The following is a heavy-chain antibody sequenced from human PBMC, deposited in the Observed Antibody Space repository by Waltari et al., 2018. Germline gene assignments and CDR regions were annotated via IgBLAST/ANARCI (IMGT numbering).Heavy chain of an antibody. J-gene: IGHJ2*01. D-gene: IGHD3-10*01. CDR2: KSGGSGIT. V-gene: IGHV3-23*01. CDR3: AKGLGDRYFDL. Sequence: EMQLLESGGGLARPRGSLRLSCAASGFSVSSYAMSWVRQATGRGLELVASKSGGSGITSYAASAKGRFTIARDNSKNTLYLQMNSLRDEDAALYYCAKGLGDRYFDLWGRGTLVTVSS. CDR1: GFSVSSYA.